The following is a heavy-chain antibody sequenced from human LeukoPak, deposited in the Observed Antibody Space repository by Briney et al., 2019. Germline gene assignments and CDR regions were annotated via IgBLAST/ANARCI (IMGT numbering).Heavy chain of an antibody. J-gene: IGHJ4*02. V-gene: IGHV3-33*01. Sequence: GGSLRLSCAASGFTSSSYGMHWVRQAPGKGLEWVAVIWYDGSNKYYADSVKGRFTISRDNSKNTLYLQMNSLRAEDTAVYYCARDPQFSYLFDYWGQGTLVTVSS. CDR2: IWYDGSNK. CDR3: ARDPQFSYLFDY. CDR1: GFTSSSYG. D-gene: IGHD3-10*01.